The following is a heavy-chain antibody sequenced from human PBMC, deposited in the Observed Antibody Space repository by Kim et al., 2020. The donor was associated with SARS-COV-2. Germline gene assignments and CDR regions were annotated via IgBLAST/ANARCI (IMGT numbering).Heavy chain of an antibody. J-gene: IGHJ4*02. CDR3: ARDRAGFWSGYYSTYYFDY. D-gene: IGHD3-3*01. V-gene: IGHV4-31*02. Sequence: SRVTISVETSKNQFSLKLSSVTAADTAVYYCARDRAGFWSGYYSTYYFDYWGQGTLVTVSS.